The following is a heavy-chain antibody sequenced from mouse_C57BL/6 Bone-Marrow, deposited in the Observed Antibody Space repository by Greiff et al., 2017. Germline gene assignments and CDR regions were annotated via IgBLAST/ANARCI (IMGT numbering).Heavy chain of an antibody. CDR1: GFNIKDDY. CDR3: SSFDGNYFDF. V-gene: IGHV14-4*01. CDR2: IDHEIGDT. D-gene: IGHD2-3*01. J-gene: IGHJ2*01. Sequence: VQLKQSGAELVRPGASVKLSCTASGFNIKDDYIHWVKQRPEQGLEWIGWIDHEIGDTESASKFQGKATITSDTSSNTAYLQLSSLTSEDTAVYYCSSFDGNYFDFWGQGTPLTVAS.